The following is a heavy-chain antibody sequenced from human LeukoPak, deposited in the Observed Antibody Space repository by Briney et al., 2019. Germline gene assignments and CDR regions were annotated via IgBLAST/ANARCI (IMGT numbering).Heavy chain of an antibody. CDR1: GGSISSYY. CDR3: AGHHPRNTVDF. J-gene: IGHJ4*02. CDR2: ISDIGSI. D-gene: IGHD2/OR15-2a*01. V-gene: IGHV4-59*08. Sequence: SETLSLTCTDSGGSISSYYWSWIRQPPGKGLEWIAYISDIGSINYNPSLKSRVTISPETSKNQFSLKLSSVTAADTAVYYCAGHHPRNTVDFWGQGTLVTVSS.